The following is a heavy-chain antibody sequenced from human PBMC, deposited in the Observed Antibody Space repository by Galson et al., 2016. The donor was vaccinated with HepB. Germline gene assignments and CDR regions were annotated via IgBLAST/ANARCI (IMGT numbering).Heavy chain of an antibody. CDR2: IKQDGSDK. D-gene: IGHD2-8*01. CDR1: VINFRSHY. J-gene: IGHJ4*02. CDR3: AREKLVSGGAMVY. V-gene: IGHV3-7*01. Sequence: SLRLSCAVSVINFRSHYMGWVRQAPGKGLEWVANIKQDGSDKFYLDSVKGRFTISRDNANNLMYLQMNSLRAEDTAVYYCAREKLVSGGAMVYWGLGTLVTVSS.